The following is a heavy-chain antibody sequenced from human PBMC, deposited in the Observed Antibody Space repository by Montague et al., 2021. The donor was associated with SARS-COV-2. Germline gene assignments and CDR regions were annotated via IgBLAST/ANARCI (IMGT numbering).Heavy chain of an antibody. CDR2: IYHTGST. V-gene: IGHV4-4*02. J-gene: IGHJ4*02. CDR3: ARKGSGWPDLAY. Sequence: SETLSLTCAVSGDSISSDTWWTSGRPPAGKRLAMVGDIYHTGSTKYKPSLKSRVRMTDDTSWKQFPLRLSSVTAADEASYYCARKGSGWPDLAYWGQGTLVTVSS. D-gene: IGHD3-10*01. CDR1: GDSISSDTW.